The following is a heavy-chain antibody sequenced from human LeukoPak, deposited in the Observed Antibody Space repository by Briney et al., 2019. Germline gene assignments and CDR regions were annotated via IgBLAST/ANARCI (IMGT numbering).Heavy chain of an antibody. Sequence: ASVKVSCKASGYTFTGYYMHWVRQAPGQGLEWMGIINPSGGSTSYAQKFQGRVTMTRDTSTSTVYMELSSLRSEDTAVYYCARAYGSGSYTLLFFDYWGRGTLVTVSS. CDR3: ARAYGSGSYTLLFFDY. J-gene: IGHJ4*02. V-gene: IGHV1-46*01. D-gene: IGHD3-10*01. CDR1: GYTFTGYY. CDR2: INPSGGST.